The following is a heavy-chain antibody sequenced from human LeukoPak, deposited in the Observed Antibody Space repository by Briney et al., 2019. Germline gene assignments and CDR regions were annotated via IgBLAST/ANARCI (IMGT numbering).Heavy chain of an antibody. CDR1: GFTVSSNY. CDR2: IYSGGST. J-gene: IGHJ6*02. V-gene: IGHV3-66*02. CDR3: ASLRFLEWSPDGMDV. Sequence: GSLGLSFAASGFTVSSNYMSWVRPAPGKGLGWVSVIYSGGSTYYADSVKGRFTISRDNSKNTLYLQMNSLRAEDTAVYYCASLRFLEWSPDGMDVWGQGTTVTVSS. D-gene: IGHD3-3*01.